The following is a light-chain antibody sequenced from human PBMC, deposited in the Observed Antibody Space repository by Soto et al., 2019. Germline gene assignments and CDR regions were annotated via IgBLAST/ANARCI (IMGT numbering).Light chain of an antibody. Sequence: QSAPTQPASLSGSPGQSITISCTGTTSDVGSDNFVSWYQQHPGKAPKLMIYEVSKRPSGVSNRFSGSKSGNTASLTISGLQAEDEADYYCSSYGSTITFYVFGTGTKVTVL. V-gene: IGLV2-23*02. J-gene: IGLJ1*01. CDR1: TSDVGSDNF. CDR2: EVS. CDR3: SSYGSTITFYV.